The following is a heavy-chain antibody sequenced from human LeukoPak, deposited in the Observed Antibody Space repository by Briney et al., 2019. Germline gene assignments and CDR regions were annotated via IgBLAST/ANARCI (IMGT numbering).Heavy chain of an antibody. CDR3: ARLNFGSRYPSYAFDI. Sequence: GGSLRLSCAASGFTFSSYAMHWVRQAPGKGLEWVALISYDGSNKYSADSVKGRFTISGDNSKNTLYLQMNSLRSEDTAVYYCARLNFGSRYPSYAFDIWGQGTMVTVSS. CDR1: GFTFSSYA. J-gene: IGHJ3*02. V-gene: IGHV3-30*01. D-gene: IGHD3-10*01. CDR2: ISYDGSNK.